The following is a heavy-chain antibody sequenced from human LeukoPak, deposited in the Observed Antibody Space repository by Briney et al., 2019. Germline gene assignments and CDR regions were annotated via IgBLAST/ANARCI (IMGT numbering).Heavy chain of an antibody. Sequence: GKSLRLSCAASGFTFSNSAMHWVRQAPGKGLEWVALISYDGNNKYYADSVKGRFTISRDNSKNTLYLQMNSLRAEDTAVYYCAKGGVGATTPFDYWGQGTLVTVSS. J-gene: IGHJ4*02. D-gene: IGHD1-26*01. CDR3: AKGGVGATTPFDY. CDR1: GFTFSNSA. V-gene: IGHV3-30-3*02. CDR2: ISYDGNNK.